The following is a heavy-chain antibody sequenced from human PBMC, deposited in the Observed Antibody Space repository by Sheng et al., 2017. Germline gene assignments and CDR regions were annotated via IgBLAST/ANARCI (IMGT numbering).Heavy chain of an antibody. CDR2: IYYSGST. Sequence: QVQLQESGPGLVKPSETLSLTCTVSGGSISSYYWSWIRQPPGKGLEWIGYIYYSGSTNYNPSLKSRVTISVDTSKNQFSLKLSSVTAADTAVYYCARQGGTIFQTAMDVWDQGP. CDR3: ARQGGTIFQTAMDV. J-gene: IGHJ6*02. CDR1: GGSISSYY. D-gene: IGHD3-3*01. V-gene: IGHV4-59*01.